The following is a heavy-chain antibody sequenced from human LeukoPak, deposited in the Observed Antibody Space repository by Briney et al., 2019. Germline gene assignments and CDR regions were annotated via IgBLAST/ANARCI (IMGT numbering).Heavy chain of an antibody. CDR2: INPNSGGT. CDR1: GYTFTGYY. CDR3: ARVAIYCGGDCYSDY. V-gene: IGHV1-2*06. D-gene: IGHD2-21*02. Sequence: GASVKVSCKASGYTFTGYYMHWVRQAPGQGLEWMGRINPNSGGTNYAQKFQGRVTMTRDTSISTAYMELSRLRSDDTAVYYCARVAIYCGGDCYSDYWGQGTLVTVSS. J-gene: IGHJ4*02.